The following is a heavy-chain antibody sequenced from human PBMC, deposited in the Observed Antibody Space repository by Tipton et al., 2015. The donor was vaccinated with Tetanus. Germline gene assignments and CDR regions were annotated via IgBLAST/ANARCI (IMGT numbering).Heavy chain of an antibody. D-gene: IGHD2-15*01. CDR3: ARERLVAATYYYYGMDV. J-gene: IGHJ6*02. CDR1: GGSISSYY. CDR2: IYYSGST. V-gene: IGHV4-59*01. Sequence: TLSLTCTVSGGSISSYYWSWIRQPPGKGLEWIGYIYYSGSTNYNPSLKSRVTISVDTSKNQFSLKLSSVTAADTAVYYCARERLVAATYYYYGMDVWGQGTTVTVSS.